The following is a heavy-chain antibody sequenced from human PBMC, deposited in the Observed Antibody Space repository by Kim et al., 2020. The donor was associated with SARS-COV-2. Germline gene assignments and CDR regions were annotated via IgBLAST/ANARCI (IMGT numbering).Heavy chain of an antibody. CDR2: ISYDGSNK. Sequence: GGSLRLSCAASGFTFSSYGMHWVRQAPGKGLEWVAVISYDGSNKYYADSVKGRFTISRDNSKNTLYLQMNSLRAEDTAVYYCAKGPDMIVVVTPIYFDYWGQGTLVTVAS. V-gene: IGHV3-30*18. D-gene: IGHD3-22*01. CDR3: AKGPDMIVVVTPIYFDY. J-gene: IGHJ4*02. CDR1: GFTFSSYG.